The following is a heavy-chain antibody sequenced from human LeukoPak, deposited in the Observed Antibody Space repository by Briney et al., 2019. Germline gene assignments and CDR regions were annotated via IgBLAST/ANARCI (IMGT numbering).Heavy chain of an antibody. J-gene: IGHJ4*02. D-gene: IGHD1-26*01. V-gene: IGHV3-20*04. CDR3: ARDTAGATTSDY. CDR1: GFTFDDYG. Sequence: PGGSLRLSCAASGFTFDDYGMSWVRRAPGKGLEWVSGINWNGGSTGYADSVKGRFTISRDNAKNSLYLQMNSLRAEDTALYYCARDTAGATTSDYWGQGTLVTVSS. CDR2: INWNGGST.